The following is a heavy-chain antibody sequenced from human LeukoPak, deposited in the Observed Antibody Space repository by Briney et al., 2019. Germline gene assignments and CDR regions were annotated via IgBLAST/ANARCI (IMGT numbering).Heavy chain of an antibody. CDR2: IYNSGST. Sequence: PSETLSLTCTVSGDSIRSYYWSWIRQPAGKGLEWIGHIYNSGSTNYNPSLKGRVTMSVATSKNQFSLHLSSVTAADTAVYYCARSAFLVTAPGLYYFDYWGQGTLVAVSS. CDR1: GDSIRSYY. D-gene: IGHD6-13*01. V-gene: IGHV4-4*07. J-gene: IGHJ4*02. CDR3: ARSAFLVTAPGLYYFDY.